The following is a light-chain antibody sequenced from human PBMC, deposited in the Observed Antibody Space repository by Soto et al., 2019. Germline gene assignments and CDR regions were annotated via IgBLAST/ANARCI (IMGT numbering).Light chain of an antibody. Sequence: QSVLTQPPSVSGAPGQRVTISCTGSSSNIGAAYYVHWYQQLPGTAPKLLISGNSNRPSGVPDRFSGSKSGTSASLAITGLQAEDEAAYYCQSYDTGLSGAVFGGGTKLAVL. CDR1: SSNIGAAYY. J-gene: IGLJ3*02. CDR2: GNS. CDR3: QSYDTGLSGAV. V-gene: IGLV1-40*01.